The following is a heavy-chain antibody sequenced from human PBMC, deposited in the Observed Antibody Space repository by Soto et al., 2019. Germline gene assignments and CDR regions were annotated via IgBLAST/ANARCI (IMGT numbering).Heavy chain of an antibody. CDR2: VWYDGSKK. V-gene: IGHV3-33*01. Sequence: PGGSLRLSCASSVFTLRTYGMHWVRQAPGKGLEWVAVVWYDGSKKYYADSVKGRFTVSRDNSKNTLYLQMNSLRAEDTAVYYCARPLEQWQLGFGMDVWGQGSPVTVSS. D-gene: IGHD6-19*01. CDR3: ARPLEQWQLGFGMDV. J-gene: IGHJ6*01. CDR1: VFTLRTYG.